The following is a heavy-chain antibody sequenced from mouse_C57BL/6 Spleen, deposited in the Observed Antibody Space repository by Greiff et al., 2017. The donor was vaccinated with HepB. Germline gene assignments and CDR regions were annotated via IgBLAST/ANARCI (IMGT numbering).Heavy chain of an antibody. CDR3: ARPLTVVAKDWYFDV. Sequence: EVQGVESGGGLVKPGGSLKLSCAASGFTFSDYGMHWVRQAPEKGLEWVAYISSGSSTIYYADTVKGRFTISRDNAKNTLFLQMTSLRSEDTAMYYCARPLTVVAKDWYFDVWGTGTTVTVSS. CDR2: ISSGSSTI. V-gene: IGHV5-17*01. CDR1: GFTFSDYG. J-gene: IGHJ1*03. D-gene: IGHD1-1*01.